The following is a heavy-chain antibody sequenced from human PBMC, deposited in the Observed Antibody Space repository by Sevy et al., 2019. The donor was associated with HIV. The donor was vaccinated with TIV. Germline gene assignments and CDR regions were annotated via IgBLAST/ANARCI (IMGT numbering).Heavy chain of an antibody. CDR3: ARRPYDTTGYPQYYFDS. Sequence: GESLKISCKASGYGFTSYWIGWLRQLPGKGLEWMGIIYPGDSEIRYSPSLQGQVTISADKSISTAYLQWSSLMASDTAIYFCARRPYDTTGYPQYYFDSWGQGTLVTVSS. D-gene: IGHD3-22*01. CDR1: GYGFTSYW. V-gene: IGHV5-51*01. CDR2: IYPGDSEI. J-gene: IGHJ4*02.